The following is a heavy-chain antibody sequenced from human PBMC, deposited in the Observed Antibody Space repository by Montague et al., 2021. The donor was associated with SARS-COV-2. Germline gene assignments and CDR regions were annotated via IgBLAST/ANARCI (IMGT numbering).Heavy chain of an antibody. D-gene: IGHD3-3*01. Sequence: SETLSLTCTVSGGSVRSSNFYWGWIRQPPGKGLEWIGSFYYTGSTYYNPSLKSRVTMSVDTSKKHFSLNLNSVTAADTAVYYCARGRSGFFNPLDYWGQGTLVTVSS. J-gene: IGHJ4*02. CDR1: GGSVRSSNFY. CDR2: FYYTGST. CDR3: ARGRSGFFNPLDY. V-gene: IGHV4-39*02.